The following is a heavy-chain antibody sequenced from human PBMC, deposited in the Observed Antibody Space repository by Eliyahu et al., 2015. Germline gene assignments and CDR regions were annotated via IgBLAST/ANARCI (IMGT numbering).Heavy chain of an antibody. Sequence: EVQLVESGGGLVQPGRXLRLXCAASGFIFDDYAMHWVRQAPGKGLEWVSGISWNSGSIGYADSVKGRFTISRDNAKNSLYLQMNSLRAEDTALYYCAKDMSRFLDSCMDVWGQGTTVTVSS. CDR2: ISWNSGSI. V-gene: IGHV3-9*01. CDR1: GFIFDDYA. CDR3: AKDMSRFLDSCMDV. J-gene: IGHJ6*02. D-gene: IGHD3-3*01.